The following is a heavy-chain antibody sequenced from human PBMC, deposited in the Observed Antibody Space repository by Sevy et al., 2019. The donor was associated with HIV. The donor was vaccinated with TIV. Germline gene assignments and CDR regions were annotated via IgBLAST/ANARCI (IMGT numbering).Heavy chain of an antibody. CDR2: INGDGSST. CDR1: GFTFSSYW. J-gene: IGHJ3*02. D-gene: IGHD6-19*01. CDR3: ARWRAVAGSPHAFDI. Sequence: GGSLRLSCAASGFTFSSYWMHWVRQAPGKGLMWVSLINGDGSSTSYADSVKGGFTISRDNANNTLYLQMNSLRAEDTAVYYCARWRAVAGSPHAFDIWGQGTMVTVSS. V-gene: IGHV3-74*01.